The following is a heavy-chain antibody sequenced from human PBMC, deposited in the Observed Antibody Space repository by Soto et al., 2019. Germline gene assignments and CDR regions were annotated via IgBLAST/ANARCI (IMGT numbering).Heavy chain of an antibody. V-gene: IGHV4-59*01. CDR1: GGSISSYY. CDR3: ARYYDFWSGYYYFDY. D-gene: IGHD3-3*01. J-gene: IGHJ4*02. Sequence: QVQLQESGPGLVKPSETLSLTCTVSGGSISSYYWSWIRQPPGKGLEWIGYIYYSGSTNYNPSLESRVTISVDTSKNQFSLKLSSVTAADTAVYYCARYYDFWSGYYYFDYWGQGTLVTVSS. CDR2: IYYSGST.